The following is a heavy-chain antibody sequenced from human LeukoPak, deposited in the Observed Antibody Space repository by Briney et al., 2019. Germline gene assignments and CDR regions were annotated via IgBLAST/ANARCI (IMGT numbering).Heavy chain of an antibody. Sequence: GGSLRLSCAASGFTFSSYVMSWVRQAPGKGLEWVSAISGSGGSTYYADSVKGRFTISRDNSKNTLYLQMNSLRAEDTAVYYCAKDLYSSSWFLDYWGQGTLVTVSS. D-gene: IGHD6-13*01. J-gene: IGHJ4*02. CDR2: ISGSGGST. V-gene: IGHV3-23*01. CDR1: GFTFSSYV. CDR3: AKDLYSSSWFLDY.